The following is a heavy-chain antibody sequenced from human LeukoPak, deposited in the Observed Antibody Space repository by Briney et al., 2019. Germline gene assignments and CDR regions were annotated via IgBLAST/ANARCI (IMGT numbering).Heavy chain of an antibody. J-gene: IGHJ5*02. CDR2: INPSGGST. V-gene: IGHV1-46*01. CDR3: ARARVRGVTTVTTSASNWFDP. CDR1: GYTFTSYY. D-gene: IGHD3-10*01. Sequence: ASVKVSCKASGYTFTSYYMHWVRQAPGQGLEWMGIINPSGGSTSYAQKFQGRVTMTRDTSTSTVYMELSSLRSEDTAVYYCARARVRGVTTVTTSASNWFDPWGQGTLVTASS.